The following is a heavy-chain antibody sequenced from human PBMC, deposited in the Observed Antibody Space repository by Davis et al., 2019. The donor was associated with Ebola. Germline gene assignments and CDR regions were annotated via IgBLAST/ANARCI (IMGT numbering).Heavy chain of an antibody. CDR3: ASSIPHFSFWTADLIGGMDV. CDR2: INPNSGGT. J-gene: IGHJ6*02. CDR1: GYTFTGYY. D-gene: IGHD3/OR15-3a*01. Sequence: ASVKVSCKASGYTFTGYYMHWVRQAPGQGLEWMGWINPNSGGTNYAQKFQGWVTMTRDTSTNTAYMELSSMISENTAVYYCASSIPHFSFWTADLIGGMDVWGQGTTVIVSS. V-gene: IGHV1-2*04.